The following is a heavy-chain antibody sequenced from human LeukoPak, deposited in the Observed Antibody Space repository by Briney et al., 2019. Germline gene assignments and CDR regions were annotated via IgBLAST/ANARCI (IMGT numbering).Heavy chain of an antibody. CDR3: TREVGTGFQVNYYYYMDV. CDR2: IHFSGST. V-gene: IGHV4-59*01. CDR1: GGSISSDY. D-gene: IGHD2-2*01. Sequence: PSETLSLTRTVSGGSISSDYWSWFRQPPRKGLEWIGYIHFSGSTTYNPSLKSRVTISIDTSKNQFSLNLSPVTAADTAVYYCTREVGTGFQVNYYYYMDVWGKGTTVTVSS. J-gene: IGHJ6*03.